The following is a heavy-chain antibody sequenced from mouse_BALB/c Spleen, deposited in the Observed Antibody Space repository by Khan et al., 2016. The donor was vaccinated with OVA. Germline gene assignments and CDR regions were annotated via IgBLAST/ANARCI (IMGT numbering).Heavy chain of an antibody. Sequence: EVKLLESGPGLVKPSQSLSLICTVTGYSITSDYAWNWIRQFPGNKLEWMGFISYSGNTKYNPSLKSRISITRDTSKNQFFLQLNSVTTEDTATYNCASVNGGKFDYWGQGTTLTVSS. D-gene: IGHD2-1*01. J-gene: IGHJ2*01. V-gene: IGHV3-2*02. CDR3: ASVNGGKFDY. CDR1: GYSITSDYA. CDR2: ISYSGNT.